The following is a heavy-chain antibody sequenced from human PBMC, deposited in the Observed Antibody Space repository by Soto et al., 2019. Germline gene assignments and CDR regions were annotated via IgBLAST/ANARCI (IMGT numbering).Heavy chain of an antibody. CDR2: IWYDGSNK. J-gene: IGHJ6*02. Sequence: QVQLVESGGGVVQPGRSLRLSCAASGFTFSSYGMHWVRQAPGKGLEWVAVIWYDGSNKYYADSVKGRFTISRDNSKNTLYLQMNSRRAEDTAVYYCARGRYYDSSGYYRNYYYYGMDVWGQGTTVTVSS. CDR3: ARGRYYDSSGYYRNYYYYGMDV. V-gene: IGHV3-33*01. D-gene: IGHD3-22*01. CDR1: GFTFSSYG.